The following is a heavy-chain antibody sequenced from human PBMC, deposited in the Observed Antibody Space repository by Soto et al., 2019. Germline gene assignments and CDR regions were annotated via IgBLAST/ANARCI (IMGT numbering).Heavy chain of an antibody. J-gene: IGHJ5*02. CDR2: INPNSGAT. D-gene: IGHD4-17*01. Sequence: VKVSCKASGYTFTGYYMHWFRQAPGQGLEWMGWINPNSGATNIAQKFQGRITMTRDTSISTAYMELSSLRSDDTAVYYCVRIMTTVTTGELDPWGQGTLVTVSS. V-gene: IGHV1-2*02. CDR3: VRIMTTVTTGELDP. CDR1: GYTFTGYY.